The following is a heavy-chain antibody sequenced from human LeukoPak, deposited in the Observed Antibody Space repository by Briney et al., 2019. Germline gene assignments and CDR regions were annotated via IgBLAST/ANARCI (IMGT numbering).Heavy chain of an antibody. J-gene: IGHJ4*02. CDR3: ARRGYEFSDLDN. V-gene: IGHV1-2*02. Sequence: ASVTVSCKASGYTFTGYYMHWVRQAPGQGLEWMGWINPNNGDTNFAQKFQGRVAMTRDTSMNTVYMELSSLRSDDTGVYYCARRGYEFSDLDNWGQGTLVTVSS. CDR2: INPNNGDT. D-gene: IGHD3/OR15-3a*01. CDR1: GYTFTGYY.